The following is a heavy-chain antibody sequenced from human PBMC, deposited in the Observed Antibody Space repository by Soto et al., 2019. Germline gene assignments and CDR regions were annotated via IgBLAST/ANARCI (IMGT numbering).Heavy chain of an antibody. Sequence: QVQLVESGGGVVQPGTSLRLSCVGSGFTFRSYVIHWVRQAPGKGLEWVALTSYDGSNNFYGDSVKGRFTISRHNSRNTVELQMDRLRFEVTALYYCARWGTTGGLDVWGQGTLVSVSS. J-gene: IGHJ4*02. CDR1: GFTFRSYV. CDR2: TSYDGSNN. V-gene: IGHV3-33*05. CDR3: ARWGTTGGLDV. D-gene: IGHD3-16*01.